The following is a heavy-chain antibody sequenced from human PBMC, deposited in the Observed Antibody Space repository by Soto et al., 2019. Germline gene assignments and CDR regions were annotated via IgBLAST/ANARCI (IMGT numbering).Heavy chain of an antibody. CDR3: ARDQGITTFGVYSMYYYGMDV. CDR2: IKEDGSEQ. D-gene: IGHD3-3*01. V-gene: IGHV3-7*03. J-gene: IGHJ6*02. CDR1: GFTFTNAC. Sequence: GGSLRLSCAASGFTFTNACMNWVRQAPGKGLEWVAHIKEDGSEQKYADSVKGRFTISRDNAKNLLFLQMKSLRTDDTAVYNCARDQGITTFGVYSMYYYGMDVWGQGTTVTVSS.